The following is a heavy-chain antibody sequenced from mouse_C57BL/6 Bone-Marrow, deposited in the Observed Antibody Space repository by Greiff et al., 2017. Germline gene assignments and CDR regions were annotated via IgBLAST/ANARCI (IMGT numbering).Heavy chain of an antibody. CDR3: TTHYYGSIYYAMDY. V-gene: IGHV14-4*01. D-gene: IGHD1-1*01. CDR1: GFNIKDDY. J-gene: IGHJ4*01. CDR2: IDPENGDT. Sequence: VQLKESGAELVRPGASVKLSCTASGFNIKDDYMHWVKQRPEQGLEWIGWIDPENGDTEYASKFQGKAPITADTSSNTAYLQLSSLTSEDTAVYYCTTHYYGSIYYAMDYWGQGTSVTVSS.